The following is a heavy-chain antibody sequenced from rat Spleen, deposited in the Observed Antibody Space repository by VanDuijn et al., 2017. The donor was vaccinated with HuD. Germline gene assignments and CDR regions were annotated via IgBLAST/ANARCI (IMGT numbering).Heavy chain of an antibody. CDR3: AKGGLDA. CDR1: RFTFSNYW. D-gene: IGHD4-4*01. J-gene: IGHJ4*01. CDR2: INTDGGST. V-gene: IGHV5-58*01. Sequence: EVQLVESGGGLVQPGRSMKLSCAASRFTFSNYWMYWIRQAPGKGLEWVSSINTDGGSTYYPDSVKGRFTISRDNAENTVYLQMNSLRSEDTATYYCAKGGLDAWGQGASVTVSS.